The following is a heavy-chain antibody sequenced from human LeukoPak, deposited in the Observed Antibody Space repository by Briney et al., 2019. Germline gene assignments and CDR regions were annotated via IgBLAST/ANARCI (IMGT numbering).Heavy chain of an antibody. J-gene: IGHJ4*02. CDR2: ISGSGGNT. D-gene: IGHD3-16*02. V-gene: IGHV3-23*01. CDR3: ATPMITFGGVIGNFDY. CDR1: GFTFSSYA. Sequence: AGGSLRPSCAASGFTFSSYAMSWVRQAPGKGLEWVSAISGSGGNTHYADSVKGRFTISRDNSKNTLYLQMNSLRAEDTAVYYCATPMITFGGVIGNFDYWGQGTLVTVSS.